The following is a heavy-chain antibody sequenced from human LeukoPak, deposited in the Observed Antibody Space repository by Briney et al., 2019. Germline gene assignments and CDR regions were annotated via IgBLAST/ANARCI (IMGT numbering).Heavy chain of an antibody. Sequence: GESLRLSCAASGFTFSSYAMHWVRQAPGKGLEWVAVISYDGSNKYYADSVKGRFTISRDNSKNTLYLQMNSLRAEDTAVYYCARDQFVSWGQGTLVTVSS. CDR1: GFTFSSYA. CDR3: ARDQFVS. D-gene: IGHD5-24*01. V-gene: IGHV3-30-3*01. CDR2: ISYDGSNK. J-gene: IGHJ4*02.